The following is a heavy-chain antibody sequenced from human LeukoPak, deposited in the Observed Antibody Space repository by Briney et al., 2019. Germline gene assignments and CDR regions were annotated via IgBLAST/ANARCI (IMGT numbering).Heavy chain of an antibody. CDR2: INHSGST. J-gene: IGHJ4*02. V-gene: IGHV4-38-2*02. D-gene: IGHD6-19*01. Sequence: SETLSLTCIVSGYSISSGYYWSWIRQPPGQGLEWIGEINHSGSTNYNPSLKSRVTISMDTSKNQFSLKLSSVTAADTAVYYCARGRKQSLVEPYYFDYWGQGTLVTVSS. CDR1: GYSISSGYY. CDR3: ARGRKQSLVEPYYFDY.